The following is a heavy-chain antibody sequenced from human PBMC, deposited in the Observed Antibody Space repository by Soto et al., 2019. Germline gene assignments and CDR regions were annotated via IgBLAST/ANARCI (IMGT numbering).Heavy chain of an antibody. V-gene: IGHV3-23*01. CDR2: ISNSGDT. CDR3: TKPRFRGVVVNV. CDR1: GFTFSSYA. J-gene: IGHJ6*02. Sequence: VQLLESGGALVQPGGSLRLSCAASGFTFSSYAIYWVRQAPGKGLEWVSTISNSGDTYYADSVEGRFTISRDNSKDTLYRQMNSLRAEDTAVYYCTKPRFRGVVVNVGGQGTTVTVSS. D-gene: IGHD3-10*01.